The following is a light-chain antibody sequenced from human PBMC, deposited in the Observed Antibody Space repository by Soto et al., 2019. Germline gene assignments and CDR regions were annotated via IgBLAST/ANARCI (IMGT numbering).Light chain of an antibody. CDR3: QLYGSSPMYT. CDR1: QSVTSRY. CDR2: GAS. J-gene: IGKJ2*01. Sequence: EIVLTQSPGTLSLSPGERATLSCRASQSVTSRYLAWYQQKPGQAPRLLIYGASSSATGIPDRFSGSGSGTDFTLTISRLEPEDFAVYFCQLYGSSPMYTFGQGTKLEIK. V-gene: IGKV3-20*01.